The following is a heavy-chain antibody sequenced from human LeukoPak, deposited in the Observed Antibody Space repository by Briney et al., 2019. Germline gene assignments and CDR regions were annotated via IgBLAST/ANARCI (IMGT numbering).Heavy chain of an antibody. Sequence: GESLKISRKGSGSSFTTYWIGWVRQMPGKGLEWMGIIYPGDSATRYSPSFQGQVTISADKSISTAYLQWSSLKASDTAMYYCARHAQRPWIQLWSSRYYYYYMDVWGKGTTVTISS. V-gene: IGHV5-51*01. CDR1: GSSFTTYW. J-gene: IGHJ6*03. CDR3: ARHAQRPWIQLWSSRYYYYYMDV. D-gene: IGHD5-18*01. CDR2: IYPGDSAT.